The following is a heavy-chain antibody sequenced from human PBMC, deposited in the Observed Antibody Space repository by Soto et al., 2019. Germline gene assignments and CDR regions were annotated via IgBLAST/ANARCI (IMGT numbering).Heavy chain of an antibody. CDR1: GGSISSYY. D-gene: IGHD6-13*01. CDR3: ARDLAADNNWFDP. Sequence: SETLSLTCTVSGGSISSYYWSWIRQPPGKGLEWIGYIYYSGSTNYNPSLKSRVTISVDTSKNQFSLKLSSVTAADTAVYYCARDLAADNNWFDPWGQGTLVTVSS. J-gene: IGHJ5*02. V-gene: IGHV4-59*01. CDR2: IYYSGST.